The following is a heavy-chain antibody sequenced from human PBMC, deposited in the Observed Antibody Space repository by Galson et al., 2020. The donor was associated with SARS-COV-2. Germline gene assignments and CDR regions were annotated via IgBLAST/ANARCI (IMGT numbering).Heavy chain of an antibody. V-gene: IGHV1-46*01. Sequence: ASVKVSCKTSGYAFTSYHVHWVRQAPGQGLEWVGIINPRDDITAYAQRFQGRVTMTRDTLTSTVYMELSSLRPEDTAVYYCAREWGDTGSYVFDYWGRGTLVTVSS. CDR1: GYAFTSYH. J-gene: IGHJ4*02. CDR2: INPRDDIT. D-gene: IGHD5-18*01. CDR3: AREWGDTGSYVFDY.